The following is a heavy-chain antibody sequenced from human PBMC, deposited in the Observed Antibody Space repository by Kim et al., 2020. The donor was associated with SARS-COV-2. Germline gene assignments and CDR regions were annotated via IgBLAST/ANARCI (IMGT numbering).Heavy chain of an antibody. CDR2: TYYRSKWYN. CDR1: GDSVSSNSAA. Sequence: SQTLSLTCAISGDSVSSNSAAWNWIRQSPSRGLEWLGRTYYRSKWYNDYAVSVKSRITINPDTSKNQFSLQLNSVTPEDTAVYYCAREVFGIEYSSSEFDPWGQGALVTVSA. J-gene: IGHJ5*02. CDR3: AREVFGIEYSSSEFDP. D-gene: IGHD6-6*01. V-gene: IGHV6-1*01.